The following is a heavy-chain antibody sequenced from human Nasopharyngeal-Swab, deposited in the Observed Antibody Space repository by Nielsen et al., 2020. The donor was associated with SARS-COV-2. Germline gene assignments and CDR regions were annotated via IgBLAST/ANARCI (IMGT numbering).Heavy chain of an antibody. D-gene: IGHD2-15*01. Sequence: ASVQVSCKVSGYTLTELSMHWVRQAPGKGLEWMGGFDPEDGETIYAQKFQGRVTMTEDTSTDTAYMELSSLRSEDTAVYYCATAPVVAATWGWFDPWGQGTLVTVSS. V-gene: IGHV1-24*01. CDR2: FDPEDGET. CDR3: ATAPVVAATWGWFDP. CDR1: GYTLTELS. J-gene: IGHJ5*02.